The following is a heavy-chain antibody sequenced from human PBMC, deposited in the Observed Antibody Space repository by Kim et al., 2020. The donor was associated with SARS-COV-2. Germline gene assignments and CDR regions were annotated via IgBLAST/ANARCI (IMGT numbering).Heavy chain of an antibody. CDR1: GGTFSSYA. V-gene: IGHV1-69*13. J-gene: IGHJ4*02. CDR2: IIPIFGTA. CDR3: ASCIYDFWSGYFLYYFDY. Sequence: SVKVSCKASGGTFSSYAISWVRQAPGQGLEWMGGIIPIFGTANYAQKFQGRVTITADESTSTAYMELSSLRSEDTAVYYCASCIYDFWSGYFLYYFDYWGQGTQVTVSS. D-gene: IGHD3-3*01.